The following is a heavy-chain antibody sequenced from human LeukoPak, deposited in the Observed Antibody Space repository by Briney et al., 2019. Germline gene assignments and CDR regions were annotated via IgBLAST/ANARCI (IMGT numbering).Heavy chain of an antibody. CDR3: ARRKWELQKWNWFDP. J-gene: IGHJ5*02. CDR1: GGSISSSSYY. CDR2: IYYSGST. D-gene: IGHD1-26*01. Sequence: SETLSLTCTVSGGSISSSSYYWGWIRQPPGKGLEWIGSIYYSGSTYYNPSLKSRVTISVDTSKNQFSLKLSSVTAADTAVYYCARRKWELQKWNWFDPWGQGTLVTVSS. V-gene: IGHV4-39*01.